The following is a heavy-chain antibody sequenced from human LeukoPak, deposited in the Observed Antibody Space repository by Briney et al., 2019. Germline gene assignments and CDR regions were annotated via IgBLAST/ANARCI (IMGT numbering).Heavy chain of an antibody. CDR2: INPNSGGT. J-gene: IGHJ4*02. CDR1: GYTFTGYY. D-gene: IGHD1-26*01. V-gene: IGHV1-2*02. CDR3: AREEADSGSYYVDH. Sequence: ASVKVSCKASGYTFTGYYMHWVRQAPGQGLEWMGWINPNSGGTNYAQKFQGRVTMTRDTSISTAYMELSRLRSDDTAVYYCAREEADSGSYYVDHWGRGTLVTVSS.